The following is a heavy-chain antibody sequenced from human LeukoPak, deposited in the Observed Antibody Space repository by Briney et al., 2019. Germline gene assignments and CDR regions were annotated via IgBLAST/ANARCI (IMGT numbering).Heavy chain of an antibody. D-gene: IGHD3-9*01. CDR1: GGSFSGYY. J-gene: IGHJ4*02. Sequence: SETLSLTCAVHGGSFSGYYWSWIRQPPGKGLEWIGEINHSGSTDYNPSLKSRVTISVATSKNQFSLKLSSVTAADTAVYYCARVYYDILTGYYTDYWGQGTLVTVSS. V-gene: IGHV4-34*01. CDR3: ARVYYDILTGYYTDY. CDR2: INHSGST.